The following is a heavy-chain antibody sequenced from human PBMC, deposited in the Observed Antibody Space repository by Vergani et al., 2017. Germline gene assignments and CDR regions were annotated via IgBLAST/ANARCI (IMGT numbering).Heavy chain of an antibody. J-gene: IGHJ5*02. CDR3: ARARKLRFGVVWENWFDP. Sequence: EVELVESGGGLVQPGGSLRLSCAASGFTFNEFWMHWARQVPGKGLVCVSGMNGDGDTISYADSVKGRFPIARANAKNTLFLQMNSRRAEDTAVYYCARARKLRFGVVWENWFDPWGQGTLVTVSS. CDR2: MNGDGDTI. V-gene: IGHV3-74*01. D-gene: IGHD3-3*01. CDR1: GFTFNEFW.